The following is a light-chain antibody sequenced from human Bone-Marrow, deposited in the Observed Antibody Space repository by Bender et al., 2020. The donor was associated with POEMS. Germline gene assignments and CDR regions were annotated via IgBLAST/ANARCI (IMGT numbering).Light chain of an antibody. CDR2: DDI. Sequence: SYVLTQPPSVSVAPGKTATITCGGNNIGMKSVHWYLQKPGQAPVLVVYDDIDRPSGIPERFSGSNSGDTATLTIRRVEAGDEADYYCQMWDSNTDHAIFGAGTKVTVL. V-gene: IGLV3-21*03. CDR1: NIGMKS. J-gene: IGLJ1*01. CDR3: QMWDSNTDHAI.